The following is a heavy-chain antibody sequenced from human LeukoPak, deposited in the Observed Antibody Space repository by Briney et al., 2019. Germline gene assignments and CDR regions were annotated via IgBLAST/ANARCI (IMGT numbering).Heavy chain of an antibody. J-gene: IGHJ4*02. CDR1: GYTFTGYY. CDR2: INPNSGGT. V-gene: IGHV1-2*02. Sequence: ASVKVSCKASGYTFTGYYMHWVRQAPGQGLEWMGWINPNSGGTNYAQKFQGRVTMTSDTSMSTVYMEMSRLRSDDTAVYYCARVRYDYGAKDIDYWGQGTLVTVSS. D-gene: IGHD4-23*01. CDR3: ARVRYDYGAKDIDY.